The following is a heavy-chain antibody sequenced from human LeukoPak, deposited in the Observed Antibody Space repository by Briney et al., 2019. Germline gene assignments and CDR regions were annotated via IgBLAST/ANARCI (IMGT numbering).Heavy chain of an antibody. CDR2: IYSSGST. Sequence: PSETLSLTCTVSGGSISTYYWSWIRQPAGKGLEWIGRIYSSGSTNYNPSLKSRVTMSVGTSKNQFSLKLTSVTAADTAVYYCARGLWLDHFDYWGQGTLVTVSS. V-gene: IGHV4-4*07. CDR1: GGSISTYY. CDR3: ARGLWLDHFDY. J-gene: IGHJ4*02. D-gene: IGHD6-19*01.